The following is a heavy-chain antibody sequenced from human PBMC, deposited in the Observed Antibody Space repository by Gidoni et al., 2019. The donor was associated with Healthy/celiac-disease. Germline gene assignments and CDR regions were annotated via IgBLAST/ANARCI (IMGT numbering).Heavy chain of an antibody. CDR2: IKQDGSEK. V-gene: IGHV3-7*01. Sequence: EVQLVESGGGLVQPGGSLRLSCAASGFTFSSYWMSWVRQAPGKGLEWVANIKQDGSEKYYVDSVKGRFTISRDNAKNSLYLQMNSLRAEDTAVYYCARRARGTKWLRFAAFDIWGQGTMVTVSS. CDR3: ARRARGTKWLRFAAFDI. D-gene: IGHD5-12*01. J-gene: IGHJ3*02. CDR1: GFTFSSYW.